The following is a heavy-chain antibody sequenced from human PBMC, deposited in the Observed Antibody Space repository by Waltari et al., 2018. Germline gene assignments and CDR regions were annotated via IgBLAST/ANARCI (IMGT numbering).Heavy chain of an antibody. V-gene: IGHV4-61*02. CDR2: IYTSGST. D-gene: IGHD3-3*01. CDR1: GGSISSGSYY. Sequence: QVQLQESGPGLVKPSQTLSLTCTVSGGSISSGSYYWSWIRQPAGKGLEWIGRIYTSGSTNYNPSLNSRVTISVDTSKNQFSLKLSSVTATDTAVYYCARGQVNRDFWSGYTFTAFDYWGQGTLVTVSS. CDR3: ARGQVNRDFWSGYTFTAFDY. J-gene: IGHJ4*02.